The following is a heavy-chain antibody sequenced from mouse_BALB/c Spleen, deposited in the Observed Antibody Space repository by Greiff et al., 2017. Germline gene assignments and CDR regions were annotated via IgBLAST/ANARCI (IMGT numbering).Heavy chain of an antibody. J-gene: IGHJ4*01. CDR1: GYTFTSYW. CDR3: ALYGLYAMDY. CDR2: IDPSDSET. D-gene: IGHD1-1*02. V-gene: IGHV1-69*02. Sequence: VQLQQPGAELVKPGAPVKLSCKASGYTFTSYWMNWVKQRPGRGLEWIGRIDPSDSETHYNQKFKDKATLTVDKSSSTAYIQLSSLTSEDSAVYYCALYGLYAMDYWGQGTSVTVSS.